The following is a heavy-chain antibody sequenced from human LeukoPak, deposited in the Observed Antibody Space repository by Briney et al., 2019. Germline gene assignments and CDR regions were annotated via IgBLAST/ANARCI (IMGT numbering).Heavy chain of an antibody. Sequence: GGSLRLSCTASGFTVSTNYMTWVRQAPGKGLEWASVIYNNGPTYYADSVKGRFTISRDNSKNTLYLQMNSLRAEDTAVYYCARGQPIVPFCWGQGTLVTVSS. CDR3: ARGQPIVPFC. CDR1: GFTVSTNY. D-gene: IGHD1-26*01. CDR2: IYNNGPT. J-gene: IGHJ4*02. V-gene: IGHV3-66*01.